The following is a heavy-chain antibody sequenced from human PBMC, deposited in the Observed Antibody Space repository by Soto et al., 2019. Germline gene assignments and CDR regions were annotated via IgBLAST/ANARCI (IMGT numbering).Heavy chain of an antibody. Sequence: QVQLVQSGAEEKKPGASVKVSCKASGYTFTSYAMHWVRQAPGQRREWMGWINAGNGNTKYYQKFQGSVTITRDTSARTCYMELSSRRAEDTAVYYCARDPSYYGMDVWGQGTTVTVSS. CDR1: GYTFTSYA. CDR2: INAGNGNT. CDR3: ARDPSYYGMDV. J-gene: IGHJ6*02. V-gene: IGHV1-3*05.